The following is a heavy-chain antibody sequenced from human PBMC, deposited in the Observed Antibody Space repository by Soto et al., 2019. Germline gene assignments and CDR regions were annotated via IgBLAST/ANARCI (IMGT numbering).Heavy chain of an antibody. CDR2: INTANGNT. J-gene: IGHJ4*02. CDR1: GYTNTTYA. V-gene: IGHV1-3*04. CDR3: ARDLGNPYYFNY. D-gene: IGHD3-16*01. Sequence: ASVKVSCQTSGYTNTTYAMHWVRQAPGQRLEWMGWINTANGNTKYSQKIQGRVTITRDTSASTAYMELSSLKSEDTAVFYCARDLGNPYYFNYWGQGTLVTVSS.